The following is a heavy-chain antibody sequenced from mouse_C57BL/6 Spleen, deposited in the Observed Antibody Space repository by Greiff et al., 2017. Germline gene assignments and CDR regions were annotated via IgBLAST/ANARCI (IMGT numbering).Heavy chain of an antibody. CDR1: GYTFTDYY. J-gene: IGHJ2*01. Sequence: VQLQQSGPELVKPGASVKISCKASGYTFTDYYMNWVKQSHGKSLEWIGDINPNNGGTSYNQKFKGKATLTVDKSSSTAYMELRRLTSEDSAVYYYARGEEHYYGSWGYYGYWGQGTTLTVSS. D-gene: IGHD1-1*01. CDR2: INPNNGGT. V-gene: IGHV1-26*01. CDR3: ARGEEHYYGSWGYYGY.